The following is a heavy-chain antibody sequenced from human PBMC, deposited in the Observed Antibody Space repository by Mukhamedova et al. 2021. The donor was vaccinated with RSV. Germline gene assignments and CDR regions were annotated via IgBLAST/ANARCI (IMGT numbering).Heavy chain of an antibody. Sequence: EYMGWVNPNSGATNYAPKFQGRVAMTRGTSIRTAYMELNRLTSDDTAVYYCARDLGGSFHPDYWGQGTLVTVSS. V-gene: IGHV1-2*02. D-gene: IGHD1-26*01. CDR2: VNPNSGAT. J-gene: IGHJ4*02. CDR3: ARDLGGSFHPDY.